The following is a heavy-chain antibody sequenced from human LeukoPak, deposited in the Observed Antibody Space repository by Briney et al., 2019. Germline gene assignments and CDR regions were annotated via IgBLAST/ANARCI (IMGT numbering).Heavy chain of an antibody. CDR3: ARDRGGSRSDC. Sequence: GGSLTLSCAAYGLTFSSYCMHWVRQAPGKGLEWVAVISYDGSNKYYADSVKGRFTISRDNSKNTLYLQMNSLRAEDTAVYYCARDRGGSRSDCWGQGTLVTVSS. V-gene: IGHV3-30*03. CDR2: ISYDGSNK. J-gene: IGHJ4*02. CDR1: GLTFSSYC. D-gene: IGHD6-13*01.